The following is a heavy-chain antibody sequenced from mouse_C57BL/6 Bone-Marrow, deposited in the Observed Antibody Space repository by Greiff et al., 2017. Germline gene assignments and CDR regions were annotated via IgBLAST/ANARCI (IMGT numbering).Heavy chain of an antibody. CDR1: GYTFTSYW. CDR2: IYPGSGST. CDR3: AREDGYVPYWYIDV. J-gene: IGHJ1*03. D-gene: IGHD2-2*01. Sequence: QVQLKESGAELVKPGASVKMSCKASGYTFTSYWITWVKQRPGQGLEWIGDIYPGSGSTNYNEKFKNKATLTVDTSSSTAYMQLSSLTYEDSAVYYCAREDGYVPYWYIDVSGTGTTVTVSS. V-gene: IGHV1-55*01.